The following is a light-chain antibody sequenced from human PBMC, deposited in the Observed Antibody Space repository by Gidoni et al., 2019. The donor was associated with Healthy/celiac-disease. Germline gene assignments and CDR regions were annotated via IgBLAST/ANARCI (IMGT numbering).Light chain of an antibody. CDR3: QQRSNWPKAT. CDR1: QSVSSY. CDR2: DAS. Sequence: EIVLTQSPATLSLSPGERATLSRRASQSVSSYLAWYHQKPGQAPRLLIYDASNRATGIPARFSGSGSGTDFTLTISSLEPEDFAVYYCQQRSNWPKATFGGGTKVEIK. V-gene: IGKV3-11*01. J-gene: IGKJ4*01.